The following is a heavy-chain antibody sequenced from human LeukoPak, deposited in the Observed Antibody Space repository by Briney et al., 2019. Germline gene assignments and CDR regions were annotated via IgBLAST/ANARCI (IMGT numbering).Heavy chain of an antibody. CDR2: ISYDGNNK. CDR3: AKDYHDILTGPLY. V-gene: IGHV3-30*18. D-gene: IGHD3-9*01. J-gene: IGHJ4*02. CDR1: GFTFRSYD. Sequence: GGSLRLSCAASGFTFRSYDMHWVRQAPGKGLEWVAVISYDGNNKYYSDSVKGRFTISRDNSKNTLYLQMNSLRAEDTAVYYCAKDYHDILTGPLYWGQGTLVTVSS.